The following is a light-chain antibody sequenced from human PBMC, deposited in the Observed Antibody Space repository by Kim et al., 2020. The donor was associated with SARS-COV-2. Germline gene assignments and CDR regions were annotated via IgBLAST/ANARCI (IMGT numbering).Light chain of an antibody. Sequence: PDQSVSISCTGSSSDIGAYENVSWYQQHPGKAPKLMISEVTKRSSGVPVRFSGSKSGNTASLTVSGLQAEDEADYYCCSYARTSYVFGTGTKVTVL. CDR2: EVT. CDR1: SSDIGAYEN. J-gene: IGLJ1*01. V-gene: IGLV2-8*01. CDR3: CSYARTSYV.